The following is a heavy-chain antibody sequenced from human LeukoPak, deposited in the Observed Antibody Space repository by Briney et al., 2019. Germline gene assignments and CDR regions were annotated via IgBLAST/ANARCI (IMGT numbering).Heavy chain of an antibody. Sequence: GGSLRLSCAASGFTVSSNYMSWVRQAPGKGLEWVSVIYSGGSTYYADSVKGRFTICRDNSKNTLYLQMNSLRAEDTAVYYCARDPHGGNSLDYWGQGTLVTVSS. CDR2: IYSGGST. CDR1: GFTVSSNY. V-gene: IGHV3-66*02. D-gene: IGHD4-23*01. CDR3: ARDPHGGNSLDY. J-gene: IGHJ4*02.